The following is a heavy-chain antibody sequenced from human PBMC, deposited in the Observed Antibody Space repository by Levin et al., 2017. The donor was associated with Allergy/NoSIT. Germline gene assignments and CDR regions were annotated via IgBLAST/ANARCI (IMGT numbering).Heavy chain of an antibody. J-gene: IGHJ4*02. Sequence: QPGGSLRLSCAASGFTFSSYGMHWVRQAPGKGLEWVAVIWYDGSNKYYADSVKGRFTISRDNSKNTLYLQMNSLRAEDTAVYYCARDPNYYGSGSYSVDYWGQGTLVTVSS. CDR2: IWYDGSNK. CDR1: GFTFSSYG. V-gene: IGHV3-33*01. D-gene: IGHD3-10*01. CDR3: ARDPNYYGSGSYSVDY.